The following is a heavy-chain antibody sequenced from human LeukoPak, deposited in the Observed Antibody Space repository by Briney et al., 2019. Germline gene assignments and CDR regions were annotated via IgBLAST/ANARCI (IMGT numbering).Heavy chain of an antibody. Sequence: ASVKVSCKVSGYTLTELSMHWVRQAPGKGLEWMGGFDPEDGETIYAQKFQGRVTMTEDTSTDTAYMELSSLRSEDTAVYYCATVTQSSGWYAEYFQRWGQGTLVTVSS. CDR3: ATVTQSSGWYAEYFQR. CDR1: GYTLTELS. CDR2: FDPEDGET. V-gene: IGHV1-24*01. J-gene: IGHJ1*01. D-gene: IGHD6-19*01.